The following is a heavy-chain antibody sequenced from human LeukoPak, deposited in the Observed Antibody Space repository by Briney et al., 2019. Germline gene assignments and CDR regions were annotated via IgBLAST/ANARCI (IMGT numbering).Heavy chain of an antibody. V-gene: IGHV4-34*01. CDR1: GGSFSGYY. J-gene: IGHJ4*02. CDR3: ARVWYDYGDPFDY. D-gene: IGHD4-17*01. CDR2: INHSGST. Sequence: SETLSLTCAVYGGSFSGYYWSWIRQPPGKGLEWIGEINHSGSTSYNPSLKSRVTIPVDTSKNQFSLKLSSVTAADTAVYYCARVWYDYGDPFDYWGQGTLVTVSS.